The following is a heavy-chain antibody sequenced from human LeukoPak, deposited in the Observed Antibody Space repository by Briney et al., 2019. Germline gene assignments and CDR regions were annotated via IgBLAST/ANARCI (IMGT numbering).Heavy chain of an antibody. J-gene: IGHJ4*02. CDR3: AKGTGYDY. CDR2: ISYDGSNK. Sequence: GGSLRLSCAASGFAFNTYAMHWVRQAPGKGLEWVAVISYDGSNKYYADSVKGRFTISRDNSKNTLYLQMNSLRAEDTAVYYCAKGTGYDYWGQGTLVTVSS. D-gene: IGHD7-27*01. V-gene: IGHV3-30*18. CDR1: GFAFNTYA.